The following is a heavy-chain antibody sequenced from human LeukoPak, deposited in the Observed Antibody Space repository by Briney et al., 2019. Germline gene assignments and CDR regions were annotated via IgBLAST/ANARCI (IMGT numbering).Heavy chain of an antibody. D-gene: IGHD3-9*01. CDR1: GGSISSGSYY. Sequence: SETLSLTCTVSGGSISSGSYYWSWIRQPAGKGLEWIGRIYTSGSTNYNPSLKSRVTISVDTSKNQFSLKLSSVTAADTAVYYCARAPYKTYYDILTGHDAFDIWGQGTMVTVSS. CDR3: ARAPYKTYYDILTGHDAFDI. CDR2: IYTSGST. V-gene: IGHV4-61*02. J-gene: IGHJ3*02.